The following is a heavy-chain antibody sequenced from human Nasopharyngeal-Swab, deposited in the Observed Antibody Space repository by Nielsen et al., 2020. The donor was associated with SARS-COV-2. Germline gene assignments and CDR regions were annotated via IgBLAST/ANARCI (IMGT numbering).Heavy chain of an antibody. V-gene: IGHV7-4-1*02. D-gene: IGHD4-11*01. CDR3: ARDRLGGNYNSRYYYYGMDV. J-gene: IGHJ6*02. CDR1: GYTFTSYA. CDR2: INTNTGNP. Sequence: ASVKVSCKASGYTFTSYAMNWVRQAPGQGLEWMGWINTNTGNPTYAQCFTGRFVFSLDTSVSTAYLQISSLKAEDTAVYYCARDRLGGNYNSRYYYYGMDVWGQGTTVTVSS.